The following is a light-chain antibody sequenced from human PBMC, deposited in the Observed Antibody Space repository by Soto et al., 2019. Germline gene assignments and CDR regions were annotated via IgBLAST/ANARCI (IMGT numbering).Light chain of an antibody. J-gene: IGKJ5*01. V-gene: IGKV3-15*01. CDR3: WPIT. Sequence: EVVLTQSPATLSVSPGEGATLSCRASQSVNVLLAWYQQKPGQAPRLLIYRASTRDTGVPARFSGSGSETECTLTISTLQSEYCAVYNNWPITFGQGTRLEIK. CDR2: RAS. CDR1: QSVNVL.